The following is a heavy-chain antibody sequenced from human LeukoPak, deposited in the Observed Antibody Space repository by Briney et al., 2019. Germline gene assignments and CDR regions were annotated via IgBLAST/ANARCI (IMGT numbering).Heavy chain of an antibody. CDR1: GGSISSYY. V-gene: IGHV4-4*07. J-gene: IGHJ6*03. D-gene: IGHD1-26*01. CDR3: ARVAWELPNPPYYYMDV. CDR2: IYTSGST. Sequence: SETLSLTCTVSGGSISSYYWSWIRQPAGKGLAWIGRIYTSGSTNYNPSLKSRVTMSVDTSKNQFSLKLSSVTAADTAVYYCARVAWELPNPPYYYMDVWGKGTTVTVSS.